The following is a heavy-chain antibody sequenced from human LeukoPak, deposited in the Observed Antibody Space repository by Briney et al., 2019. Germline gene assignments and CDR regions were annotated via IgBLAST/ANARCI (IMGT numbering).Heavy chain of an antibody. J-gene: IGHJ4*02. CDR3: ARGSITIFGVVIDGYFDY. CDR2: IYYSGST. V-gene: IGHV4-59*01. CDR1: GCSISSYY. D-gene: IGHD3-3*01. Sequence: SETLSITCTVSGCSISSYYWSWIRQPPGKGLEWIGYIYYSGSTNYNPSLKSRVTISVDTSKNQFSLKLSSVTAADTAVYYCARGSITIFGVVIDGYFDYWGQGTLVIVSS.